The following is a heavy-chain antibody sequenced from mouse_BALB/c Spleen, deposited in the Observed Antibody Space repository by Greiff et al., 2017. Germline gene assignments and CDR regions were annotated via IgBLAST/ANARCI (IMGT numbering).Heavy chain of an antibody. V-gene: IGHV3-2*02. D-gene: IGHD1-1*01. CDR2: ISYSGST. CDR1: GYSITSDYA. CDR3: ARSLYGAFAY. Sequence: EVKLVESGPGLVKPSQSLSLTCTVTGYSITSDYAWNWIRQFPGNKLEWMGYISYSGSTSYNPSLKSRISITRDTSKNQFFLQLNSVTTEDTATYYCARSLYGAFAYWGQGTLVTVSA. J-gene: IGHJ3*01.